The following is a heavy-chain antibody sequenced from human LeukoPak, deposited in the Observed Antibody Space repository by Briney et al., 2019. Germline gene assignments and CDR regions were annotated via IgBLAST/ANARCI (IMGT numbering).Heavy chain of an antibody. Sequence: GGSLRLSCAASGFTFSSHSMNWARQAPGKGLEWVSYISSSSSTIYYADSVKGRFTISRDNAKNSLYLQMNSLRAEDTAVYYCARGAYYYEDWGQGTLVTVSS. CDR3: ARGAYYYED. D-gene: IGHD3-22*01. J-gene: IGHJ4*02. CDR2: ISSSSSTI. CDR1: GFTFSSHS. V-gene: IGHV3-48*01.